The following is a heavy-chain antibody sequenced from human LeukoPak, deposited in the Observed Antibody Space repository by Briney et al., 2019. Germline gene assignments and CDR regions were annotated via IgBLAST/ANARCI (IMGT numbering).Heavy chain of an antibody. CDR2: VYYSGST. D-gene: IGHD3-16*01. J-gene: IGHJ6*02. CDR3: ARGGSWPYYYGMDV. V-gene: IGHV4-59*01. Sequence: RPSETLSLTCTVSGGSISSYYWSWIRQPPGKGLEWIGYVYYSGSTNYNPSLKSRVTISVDTSKNQSSLKLSSVTAADTAVYYCARGGSWPYYYGMDVWGQGTTVTVSS. CDR1: GGSISSYY.